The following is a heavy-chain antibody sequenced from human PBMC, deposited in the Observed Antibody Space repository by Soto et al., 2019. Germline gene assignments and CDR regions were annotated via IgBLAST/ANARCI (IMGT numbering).Heavy chain of an antibody. CDR3: ASLMTPRNSNHRSY. Sequence: SVKVSCKASGATFSRYAISWVRQAPGQGLEWRGGITNXFGTEXYAQQFKGRVXXTADEYTXXAYMELSSMGSEHTAVHYCASLMTPRNSNHRSYWGQGTLVTVSS. CDR1: GATFSRYA. J-gene: IGHJ4*02. D-gene: IGHD4-4*01. V-gene: IGHV1-69*01. CDR2: ITNXFGTE.